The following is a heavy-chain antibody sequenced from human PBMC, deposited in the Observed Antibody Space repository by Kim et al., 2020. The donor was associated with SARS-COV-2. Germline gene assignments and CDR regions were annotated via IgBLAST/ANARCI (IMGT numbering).Heavy chain of an antibody. CDR3: ARGPWSSSWGAYFDY. D-gene: IGHD6-13*01. J-gene: IGHJ4*02. Sequence: ASVKVSCKASGYSFTTYGLNWVRQAPGQGLEWMGWINTNTGNPTYAQGFTGQFVFSVDTSVSTAYLHITSLKAEDTAVYYCARGPWSSSWGAYFDYWGQGTLVTVSP. V-gene: IGHV7-4-1*02. CDR1: GYSFTTYG. CDR2: INTNTGNP.